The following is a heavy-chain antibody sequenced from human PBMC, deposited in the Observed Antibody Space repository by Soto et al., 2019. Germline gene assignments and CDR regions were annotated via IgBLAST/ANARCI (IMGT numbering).Heavy chain of an antibody. Sequence: QVQLVQSGAEVKKPGSSVKVSCKASGGTFSSYAISWVRQAPGQGLEWMGGIIPIFGTANYAQKFQGRVTITADESTRTAYMELSSRRSEATAVYYCARDLRIVGTTNGLGYYYYCGMDVWGQGTTVTVSS. J-gene: IGHJ6*02. V-gene: IGHV1-69*12. CDR2: IIPIFGTA. D-gene: IGHD1-7*01. CDR1: GGTFSSYA. CDR3: ARDLRIVGTTNGLGYYYYCGMDV.